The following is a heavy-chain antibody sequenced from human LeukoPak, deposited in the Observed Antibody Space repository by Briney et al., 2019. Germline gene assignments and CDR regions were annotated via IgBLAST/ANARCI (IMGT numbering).Heavy chain of an antibody. CDR2: INPDSGGT. J-gene: IGHJ4*02. CDR1: GYTFTDYY. Sequence: ASVRVSCKASGYTFTDYYMHWVRQAPGQGLEWMGWINPDSGGTNYAQNFQGRVTMTRDTSISTAYMDLSRLRYVDTAVYYCARGFSYLDNWGQGTLVTVSS. V-gene: IGHV1-2*02. CDR3: ARGFSYLDN. D-gene: IGHD2/OR15-2a*01.